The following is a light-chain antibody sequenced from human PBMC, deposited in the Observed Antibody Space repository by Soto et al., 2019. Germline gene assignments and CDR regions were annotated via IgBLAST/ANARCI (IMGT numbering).Light chain of an antibody. CDR2: NVY. CDR1: SSDIGIYNF. J-gene: IGLJ1*01. V-gene: IGLV2-14*03. CDR3: NSYTSARTYV. Sequence: QSALTQPASVSGSPGQSITIFCTGTSSDIGIYNFVSWYQQHPGKAPKLMIYNVYSRPSGISSRFSGSKSGNTASLTISWLQAEDEADYYCNSYTSARTYVFGTGTKLTVL.